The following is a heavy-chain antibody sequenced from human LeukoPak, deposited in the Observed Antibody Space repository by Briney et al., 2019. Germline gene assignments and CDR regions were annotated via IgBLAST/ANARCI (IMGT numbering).Heavy chain of an antibody. CDR1: GFTFSSYS. V-gene: IGHV3-48*01. CDR2: TSGSSRAI. Sequence: GGSLRLSCAASGFTFSSYSMNWVRQAPGEGLEWISYTSGSSRAIYYADSVKGRFTISRDNAKNSLYLQMNNLRAEDTAVYYCAREPQEGFDYWGQGTLVTISS. CDR3: AREPQEGFDY. J-gene: IGHJ4*02.